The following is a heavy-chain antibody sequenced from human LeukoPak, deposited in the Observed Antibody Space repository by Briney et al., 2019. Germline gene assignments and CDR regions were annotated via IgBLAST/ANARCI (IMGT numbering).Heavy chain of an antibody. Sequence: GESLKISCKSSGNSFTVFWIGWVRQMPGKGLEWMGIIYPDDSDTRYNPSFQGQVTISADKSISTAYLQWDSLKASDTATYYCARHGQGAFDSWGQGTLVTVSS. D-gene: IGHD3-16*01. CDR3: ARHGQGAFDS. J-gene: IGHJ4*02. V-gene: IGHV5-51*01. CDR1: GNSFTVFW. CDR2: IYPDDSDT.